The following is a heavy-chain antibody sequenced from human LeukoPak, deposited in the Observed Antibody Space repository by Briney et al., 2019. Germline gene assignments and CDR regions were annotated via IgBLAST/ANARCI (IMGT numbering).Heavy chain of an antibody. Sequence: GGSLRLSCAASGFTFSSYEMNWVRQAPGKGLEWVSYISSSGNTIYYADSVKGRFTISRDSAQNSLYLQMNSLRAEDTAVYYCARESGGDSSDRWGQGTLVTVSS. V-gene: IGHV3-48*03. J-gene: IGHJ5*02. CDR2: ISSSGNTI. CDR3: ARESGGDSSDR. CDR1: GFTFSSYE. D-gene: IGHD2-21*02.